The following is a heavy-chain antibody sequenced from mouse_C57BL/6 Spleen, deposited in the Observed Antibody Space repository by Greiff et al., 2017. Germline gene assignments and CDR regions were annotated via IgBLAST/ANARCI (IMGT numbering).Heavy chain of an antibody. J-gene: IGHJ1*03. V-gene: IGHV1-53*01. CDR3: ARKVAHWYFDV. Sequence: QVQLKQSGTELVKPGASVKLSCKASGYTFTSYWMHWVKQRPGQGLEWIGNINPSNGGTNYNEKFKSKATLTVDKSSSTAYMQLSSLTSEDSAVYYCARKVAHWYFDVWGTGTTVTVSS. D-gene: IGHD1-1*02. CDR2: INPSNGGT. CDR1: GYTFTSYW.